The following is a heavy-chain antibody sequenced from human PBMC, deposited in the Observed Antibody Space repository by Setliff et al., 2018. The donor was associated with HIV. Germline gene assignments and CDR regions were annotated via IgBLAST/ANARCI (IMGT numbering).Heavy chain of an antibody. D-gene: IGHD3-22*01. CDR1: GGSISSGTYY. CDR2: MYSSGPT. CDR3: ARRGGISTTVEGPPPFDF. Sequence: SETLSLTCTVSGGSISSGTYYWSWIRQPAGRGLEWIGHMYSSGPTSYNPSLKSRVTISLDTSKNQFSLNLRSVTAADTAVYYCARRGGISTTVEGPPPFDFWGPGTLVTVSS. V-gene: IGHV4-61*09. J-gene: IGHJ4*02.